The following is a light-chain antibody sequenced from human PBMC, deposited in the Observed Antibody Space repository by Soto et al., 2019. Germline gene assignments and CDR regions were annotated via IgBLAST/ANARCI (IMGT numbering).Light chain of an antibody. V-gene: IGLV2-11*01. J-gene: IGLJ1*01. CDR2: DVS. CDR3: CSYAGSNNNV. Sequence: QSVLTQPRSVSGSPGQSVTISCTGTSSDVGGYNYVSWYQQHPGKAPKLMIYDVSKRPSGVPHRFSGSKSGNTASLTISGLQAEDEADYYCCSYAGSNNNVFGTGTKVTVL. CDR1: SSDVGGYNY.